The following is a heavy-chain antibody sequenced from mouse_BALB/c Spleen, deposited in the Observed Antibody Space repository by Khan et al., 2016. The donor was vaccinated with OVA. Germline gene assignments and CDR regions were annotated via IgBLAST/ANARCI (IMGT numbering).Heavy chain of an antibody. V-gene: IGHV5-6*01. Sequence: EVELVESGGALVKPGGSLKLSCAAAGFTFSSFGMSWVRQTPDKRLEWVATISSGGSYPYYPDSVKGRFTISRDNAKNTLYLQMSSLRSEDTAMDYCARQYGHCTMDYWGQGTSVTVSS. CDR1: GFTFSSFG. D-gene: IGHD2-1*01. CDR2: ISSGGSYP. CDR3: ARQYGHCTMDY. J-gene: IGHJ4*01.